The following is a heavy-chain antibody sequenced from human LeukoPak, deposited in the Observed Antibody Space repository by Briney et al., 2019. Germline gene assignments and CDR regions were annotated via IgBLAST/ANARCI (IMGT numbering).Heavy chain of an antibody. D-gene: IGHD5-12*01. V-gene: IGHV3-30*03. Sequence: PGGSLRLSCAASGFTFSSYGMHWVRQAPGKGLEWVAVISYDGSNKYYADSVKGRFTISRDNSKNTLYLQMNSLRAEDTAVYYCARDLGYDYRDYWGQGTLVTVSS. J-gene: IGHJ4*02. CDR2: ISYDGSNK. CDR1: GFTFSSYG. CDR3: ARDLGYDYRDY.